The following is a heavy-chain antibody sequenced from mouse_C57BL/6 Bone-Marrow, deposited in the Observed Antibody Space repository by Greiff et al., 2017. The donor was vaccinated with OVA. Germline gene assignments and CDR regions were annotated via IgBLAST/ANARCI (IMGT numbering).Heavy chain of an antibody. Sequence: QVQLKQSGPELVKPGASVKISCKASGYAFSSSWMNWVKQRPGKGLEWIGRIYPGDGDTNYNGKFKGKATLTADKSSSTAYMQLSSLTSEDSAVYFCARRGLGPYWYFDVWGTGTTVTVSS. CDR1: GYAFSSSW. CDR2: IYPGDGDT. J-gene: IGHJ1*03. D-gene: IGHD4-1*01. CDR3: ARRGLGPYWYFDV. V-gene: IGHV1-82*01.